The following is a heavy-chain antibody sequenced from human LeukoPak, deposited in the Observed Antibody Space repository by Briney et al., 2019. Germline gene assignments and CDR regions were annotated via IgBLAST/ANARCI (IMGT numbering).Heavy chain of an antibody. CDR2: ISAYNGNT. D-gene: IGHD3-22*01. V-gene: IGHV1-18*01. CDR3: ARARYYDSSFTEYYFDY. J-gene: IGHJ4*02. Sequence: ASVKVSCKASGYTFTSYGISWVRQAPGQGLEWMGWISAYNGNTNYAQKLQGRVTMTTDTSTSTAYMELRSLRSDDTAVYYCARARYYDSSFTEYYFDYWGQGTLVTVSS. CDR1: GYTFTSYG.